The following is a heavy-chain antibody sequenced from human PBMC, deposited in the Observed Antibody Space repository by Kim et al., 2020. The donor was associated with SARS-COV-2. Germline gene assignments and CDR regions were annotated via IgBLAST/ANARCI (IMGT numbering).Heavy chain of an antibody. V-gene: IGHV1-3*01. J-gene: IGHJ3*02. CDR3: ARGGAAITLDAFDI. D-gene: IGHD2-2*02. Sequence: SQQFQGRGTITRDASASTAYMELSSLRSEDTAVYYCARGGAAITLDAFDIWGQGTMVTVSS.